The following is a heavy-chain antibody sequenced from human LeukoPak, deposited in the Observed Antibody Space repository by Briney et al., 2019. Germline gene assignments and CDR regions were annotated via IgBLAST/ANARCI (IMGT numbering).Heavy chain of an antibody. Sequence: GGSLRLSCAASGFTFSDHYMDWVRQAPGKGLEWVGRTRNKANSYTTEYAASVKGRFTISRDDSKNSLYLQMNSLKTEDTAVYYCAGVKVVGATEDYWGQGTLVTVSS. CDR2: TRNKANSYTT. J-gene: IGHJ4*02. D-gene: IGHD1-26*01. CDR1: GFTFSDHY. V-gene: IGHV3-72*01. CDR3: AGVKVVGATEDY.